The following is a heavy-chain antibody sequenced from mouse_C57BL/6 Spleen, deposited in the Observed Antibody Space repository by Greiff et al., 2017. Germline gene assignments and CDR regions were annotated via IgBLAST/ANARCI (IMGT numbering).Heavy chain of an antibody. D-gene: IGHD2-2*01. Sequence: VVESGGDLVKPGGSLKLSCAASGFTFSSYGMSWVRQTPDKRLEWVATISSGGSYTYYPDSVKGRFTISRDNAKNTLYPRMSSLKSEDTAMYYCARDGYGGAWFAYWGQGTLVTVSA. CDR2: ISSGGSYT. CDR1: GFTFSSYG. V-gene: IGHV5-6*01. J-gene: IGHJ3*01. CDR3: ARDGYGGAWFAY.